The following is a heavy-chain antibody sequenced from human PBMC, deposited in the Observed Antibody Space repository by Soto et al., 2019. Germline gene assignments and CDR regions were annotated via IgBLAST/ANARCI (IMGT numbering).Heavy chain of an antibody. D-gene: IGHD6-6*01. CDR2: IWYDGSNK. J-gene: IGHJ4*02. CDR3: ARDEYVYSSSCSDY. Sequence: GGSLRLSCAASGFTFSTYRMHLVRQAPGKGLKRMAVIWYDGSNKYYADSVKGRFTISRDNSKNALYLQMNSLRAEDTFVYYCARDEYVYSSSCSDYCGQGTLVPVSS. CDR1: GFTFSTYR. V-gene: IGHV3-33*01.